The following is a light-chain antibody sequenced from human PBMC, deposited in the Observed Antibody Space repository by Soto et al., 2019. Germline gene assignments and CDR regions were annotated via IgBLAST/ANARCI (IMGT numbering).Light chain of an antibody. CDR2: GNS. Sequence: QAVVTQPPSVSGAPGQRVTISCTGSSSNIGAGYDVHWYQQLPGTAPKLLIYGNSNRPSGVPDRFSGSKSGTSASLAITGLQAEDEADYYCQSYDSSRGEGFGGGTKLTVL. J-gene: IGLJ2*01. CDR3: QSYDSSRGEG. V-gene: IGLV1-40*01. CDR1: SSNIGAGYD.